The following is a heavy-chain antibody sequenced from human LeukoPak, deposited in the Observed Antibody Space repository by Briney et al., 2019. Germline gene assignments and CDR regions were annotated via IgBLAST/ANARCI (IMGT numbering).Heavy chain of an antibody. CDR3: ARSSSDGNYGMDV. V-gene: IGHV4-4*01. J-gene: IGHJ6*04. Sequence: SGTLSLTCAVSGGSISSSNWWSWVRQPPGKGLEWIGEIYHSGSTNYNPSLKSRVTISVDKSKNQFSLKLSSVTAADTAVYCCARSSSDGNYGMDVWGKGTTVTVSS. CDR1: GGSISSSNW. CDR2: IYHSGST.